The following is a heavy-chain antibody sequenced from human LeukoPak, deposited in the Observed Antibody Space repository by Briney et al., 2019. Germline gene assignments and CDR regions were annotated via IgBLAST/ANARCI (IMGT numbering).Heavy chain of an antibody. J-gene: IGHJ6*02. CDR2: INHSGST. V-gene: IGHV4-34*01. D-gene: IGHD2-2*01. CDR1: GGSFSGYY. Sequence: PSETLSLTCAVYGGSFSGYYWSWIRQPPGKGLEWIGEINHSGSTNYNPSLKSRVTISVDTSKNQSSLKLSSVTAADTAVYYCARGRVVPAFTYYYGMDVWGQGTTVTVSS. CDR3: ARGRVVPAFTYYYGMDV.